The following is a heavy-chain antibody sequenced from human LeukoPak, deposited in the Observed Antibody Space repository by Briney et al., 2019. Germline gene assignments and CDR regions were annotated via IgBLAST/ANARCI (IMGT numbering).Heavy chain of an antibody. CDR2: ISTFNGDT. CDR3: ARDRGDCGGDCSYFDY. Sequence: ASVKVSCKASGYTFTSYAISWVRQAPGQGLEWMGWISTFNGDTNYAQKLQGRVTMTTDTSTSTAYMELRSLGSDDTAVYYCARDRGDCGGDCSYFDYWGQGTLVIVSS. D-gene: IGHD2-21*02. CDR1: GYTFTSYA. V-gene: IGHV1-18*01. J-gene: IGHJ4*02.